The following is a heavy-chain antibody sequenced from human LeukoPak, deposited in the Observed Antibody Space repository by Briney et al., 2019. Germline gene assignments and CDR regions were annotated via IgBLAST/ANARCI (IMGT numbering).Heavy chain of an antibody. D-gene: IGHD5-18*01. V-gene: IGHV4-39*01. J-gene: IGHJ4*02. CDR3: ACRTAMVFDY. CDR1: GGSISSSSYY. CDR2: IYYSGST. Sequence: KASETLSLTCTVSGGSISSSSYYWGWICQPAGKGLEWIGSIYYSGSTYYNPSLKSRVTISVDTSKNQFSLKLSSVTAADTAVYYCACRTAMVFDYWGQGTLVTVSS.